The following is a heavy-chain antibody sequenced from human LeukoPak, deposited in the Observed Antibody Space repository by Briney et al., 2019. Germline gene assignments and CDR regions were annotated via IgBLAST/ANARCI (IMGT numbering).Heavy chain of an antibody. D-gene: IGHD1-26*01. CDR3: ARETYSGDAFDI. J-gene: IGHJ3*02. CDR1: GFTFSSYA. CDR2: ISYDGSNK. Sequence: GGSLRLSCAASGFTFSSYAMHWVRQAPGKGLEWVAVISYDGSNKYYADSVKGRFTISRDNSKNTLYLQKNSLRAEDTAVYYCARETYSGDAFDIWGQGTMVTVSS. V-gene: IGHV3-30-3*01.